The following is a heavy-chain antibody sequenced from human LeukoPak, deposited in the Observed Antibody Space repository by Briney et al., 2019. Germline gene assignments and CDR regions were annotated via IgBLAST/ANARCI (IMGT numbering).Heavy chain of an antibody. CDR2: ISAYNGNT. J-gene: IGHJ5*02. Sequence: ASVRVSCKASGYTFTSYGISWVRQAPGQGREGMGWISAYNGNTNYAQKLQGRVTMTTDTSTSTAYMELRGLRSDHTAVYYCARDGGSSWYNWFDPWGQGTLVTVSS. V-gene: IGHV1-18*04. CDR1: GYTFTSYG. CDR3: ARDGGSSWYNWFDP. D-gene: IGHD6-13*01.